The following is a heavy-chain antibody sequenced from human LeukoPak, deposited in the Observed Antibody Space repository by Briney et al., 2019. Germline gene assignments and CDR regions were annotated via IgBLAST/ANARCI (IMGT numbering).Heavy chain of an antibody. CDR1: GYTLTELS. V-gene: IGHV1-24*01. CDR3: ATSVLPLLIGGSYGPFDI. J-gene: IGHJ3*02. CDR2: FDPEDGET. D-gene: IGHD1-26*01. Sequence: GASVKVSCKVSGYTLTELSMHWVRQAPGKGLEWMGGFDPEDGETIYAQKFQGRVTMTEDTSTDTAYMELSSLRSEDTAVYYCATSVLPLLIGGSYGPFDIWGQGTMVTVSS.